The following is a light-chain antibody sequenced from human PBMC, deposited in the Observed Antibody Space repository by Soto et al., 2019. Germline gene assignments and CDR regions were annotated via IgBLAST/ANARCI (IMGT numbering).Light chain of an antibody. V-gene: IGLV1-44*01. J-gene: IGLJ2*01. CDR3: AAWDDSLSGHVV. Sequence: QSVVTQPPSASGTPGQTVTISCSGSGSNIGSNSVNWYQQLPGTAPKVLIHSNNQRPSGVPDRFSGSKSGTSASLAISGLQSEDEADYYCAAWDDSLSGHVVFGGGTQLTVL. CDR1: GSNIGSNS. CDR2: SNN.